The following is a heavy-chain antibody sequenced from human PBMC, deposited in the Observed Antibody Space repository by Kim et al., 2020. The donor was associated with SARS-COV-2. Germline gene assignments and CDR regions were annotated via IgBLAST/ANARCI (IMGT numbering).Heavy chain of an antibody. CDR2: TSYMAKWYN. J-gene: IGHJ6*02. D-gene: IGHD6-25*01. V-gene: IGHV6-1*01. CDR1: GDSVSTISFA. Sequence: SETLSLTCAISGDSVSTISFAWNWIRQSPSRGLEWLGRTSYMAKWYNEYAISVRSRITITPDTSKNQVSLQLNSVTPEYTAVYFCARGRHSYYGMDVWGQGTTVVVSS. CDR3: ARGRHSYYGMDV.